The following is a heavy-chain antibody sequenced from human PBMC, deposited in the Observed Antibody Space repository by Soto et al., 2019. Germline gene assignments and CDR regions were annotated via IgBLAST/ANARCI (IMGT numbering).Heavy chain of an antibody. CDR3: AKDAPGTDGWYYFDY. V-gene: IGHV3-48*01. CDR2: ISSSSSTI. Sequence: PGGSLRLSCAASGFTFSSYSMNWVRQAPGKGLEWVSYISSSSSTIYYADSVKGRFTISRDNSKNTLYLQMNSLRAEDTAVYYCAKDAPGTDGWYYFDYWGQGTLVTVSS. D-gene: IGHD6-19*01. J-gene: IGHJ4*02. CDR1: GFTFSSYS.